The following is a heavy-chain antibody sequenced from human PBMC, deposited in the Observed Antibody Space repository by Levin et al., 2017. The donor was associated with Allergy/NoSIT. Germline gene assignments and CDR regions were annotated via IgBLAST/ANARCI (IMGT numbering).Heavy chain of an antibody. J-gene: IGHJ4*02. Sequence: GESLKISCAASGFSFGDYGMHWVRPAPGKGLQWVAVIWWNGDNKFYGDSVKGRFTISRDNSKNTVSLQMSSLRGEDTAVYYCARANRNWDYVEDGPNFDYWGRGTLVTVSS. CDR3: ARANRNWDYVEDGPNFDY. CDR1: GFSFGDYG. CDR2: IWWNGDNK. V-gene: IGHV3-33*01. D-gene: IGHD1-7*01.